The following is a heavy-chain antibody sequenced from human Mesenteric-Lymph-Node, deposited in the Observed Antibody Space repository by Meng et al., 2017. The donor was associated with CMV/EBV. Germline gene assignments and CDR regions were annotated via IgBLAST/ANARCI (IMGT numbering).Heavy chain of an antibody. CDR3: AKDRMYNWNIFDY. CDR1: GFTVSSNY. CDR2: IYSGGGT. Sequence: GESLKISCAASGFTVSSNYMSWVRQAPGKGLEWVSVIYSGGGTYYADSVKGRFTISRDNSKNTVYLQMSSLRAEDTAVYYCAKDRMYNWNIFDYWGQGALVTVSS. J-gene: IGHJ4*02. D-gene: IGHD1-20*01. V-gene: IGHV3-53*01.